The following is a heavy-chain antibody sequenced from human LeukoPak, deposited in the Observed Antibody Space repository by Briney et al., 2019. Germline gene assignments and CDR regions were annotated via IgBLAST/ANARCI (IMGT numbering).Heavy chain of an antibody. D-gene: IGHD3-16*02. V-gene: IGHV3-23*01. CDR3: AKAPDFVWGSYRNNYFDS. CDR1: GCTFGDYA. J-gene: IGHJ5*01. Sequence: GGSLRLSCVASGCTFGDYAMTWVRQAPGKGLEWVSAITGSGPTTYYAASVQGRFTISRDNSNNLVFLQMNNLRVDDTAVYYCAKAPDFVWGSYRNNYFDSWGQGTLVSVS. CDR2: ITGSGPTT.